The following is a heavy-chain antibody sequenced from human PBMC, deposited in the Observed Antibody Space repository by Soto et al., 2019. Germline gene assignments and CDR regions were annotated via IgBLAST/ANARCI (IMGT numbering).Heavy chain of an antibody. CDR3: AKDRVDYGDYRGLDY. CDR1: GFTFSSYA. D-gene: IGHD4-17*01. CDR2: ISGSVTNR. V-gene: IGHV3-23*01. J-gene: IGHJ4*02. Sequence: EVQLLESGGGLVQPGGSLRLSCAASGFTFSSYAMTWVRQAPGKGLEWVSAISGSVTNRYYADSVKGRFTISRDNSKNTLYLQMYSLRAEDTAVYYCAKDRVDYGDYRGLDYWGQGTLVTVSS.